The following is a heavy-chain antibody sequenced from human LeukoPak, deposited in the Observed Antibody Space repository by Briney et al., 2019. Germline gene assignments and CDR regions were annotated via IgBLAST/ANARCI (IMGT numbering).Heavy chain of an antibody. CDR2: INHSGST. V-gene: IGHV4-34*01. CDR3: ARHVVRYYYGSGSYHWFDP. D-gene: IGHD3-10*01. J-gene: IGHJ5*02. Sequence: SETLSLTCAVYGGSFSGYYWSWIRQPPGKGLEWIGEINHSGSTNYNPSLKSRVTISADTSKNQFSLKLSSVTAADTAVYYCARHVVRYYYGSGSYHWFDPWGQGTLVTVSS. CDR1: GGSFSGYY.